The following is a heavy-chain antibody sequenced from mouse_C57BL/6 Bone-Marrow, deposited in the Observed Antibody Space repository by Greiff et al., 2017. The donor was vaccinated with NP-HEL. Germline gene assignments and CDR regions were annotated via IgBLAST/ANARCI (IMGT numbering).Heavy chain of an antibody. Sequence: VQLQQPGAELVMPGASVKLSCKASGYTFTSYWMHWVKQRPGQGLEWIGEIDPSGSYTNYNQKFKGKSTLTVDKSSSTAYMQLSSLTSEDSAVYYCARWGGYNYWGQGTTPTVSS. CDR1: GYTFTSYW. CDR3: ARWGGYNY. J-gene: IGHJ2*01. CDR2: IDPSGSYT. D-gene: IGHD2-2*01. V-gene: IGHV1-69*01.